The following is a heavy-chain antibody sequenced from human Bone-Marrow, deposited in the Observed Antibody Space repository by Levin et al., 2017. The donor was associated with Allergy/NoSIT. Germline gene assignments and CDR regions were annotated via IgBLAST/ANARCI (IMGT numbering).Heavy chain of an antibody. CDR3: ARDRAIPYSFDY. CDR2: ITSYNGNT. V-gene: IGHV1-18*04. Sequence: ASVKVSCKSSGYTFTSFGISWVRQAPGQGLEWLGWITSYNGNTKYSQKLQGRVTMTRDTSTSTTYLELRNLTSDDTAVYYCARDRAIPYSFDYWGQGTLVTVSS. CDR1: GYTFTSFG. J-gene: IGHJ4*02.